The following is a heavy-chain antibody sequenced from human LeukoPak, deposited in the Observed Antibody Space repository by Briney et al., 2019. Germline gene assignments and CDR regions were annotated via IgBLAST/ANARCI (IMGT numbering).Heavy chain of an antibody. D-gene: IGHD6-13*01. CDR2: IKSKTDGGTT. V-gene: IGHV3-15*01. Sequence: PGGSLRLSCAASGFTFSNAWMCWVRQAPGKGLEWVGRIKSKTDGGTTDYAAPVKGRFTISRDDSKNTLYLQMNSLKTEDTAVYYCTTRGSAGTRVFDYWGQGTLVTVSS. J-gene: IGHJ4*02. CDR1: GFTFSNAW. CDR3: TTRGSAGTRVFDY.